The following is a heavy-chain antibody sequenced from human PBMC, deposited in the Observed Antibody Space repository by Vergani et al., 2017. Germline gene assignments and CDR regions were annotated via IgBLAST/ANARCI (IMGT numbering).Heavy chain of an antibody. CDR3: ARCFRYEVMIYGVTVENWFDP. J-gene: IGHJ5*02. V-gene: IGHV4-39*01. CDR2: IYYSENK. D-gene: IGHD2-21*01. CDR1: GGSITYGAFY. Sequence: QLQLQESGPGLVKPSETLSLTCTVSGGSITYGAFYWGWIRQSPGKGLEWIGSIYYSENKFYTPSLESRVTLSIDTTKNQFSLKLKSVTAADTAVYYCARCFRYEVMIYGVTVENWFDPWGEGTLVTVSS.